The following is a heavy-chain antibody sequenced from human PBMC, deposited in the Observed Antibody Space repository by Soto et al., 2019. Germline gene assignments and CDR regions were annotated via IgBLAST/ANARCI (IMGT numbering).Heavy chain of an antibody. Sequence: QVQLVQSGAEVKKPGSSVKVSCKASGGTFSRYAISWVRQAPGQGLEWRGGIIPLFGKANYAQKFQGRVTITADESTSTAYMELSSLRSEDTAVYYCARDGTLYDSSGYYYLYWGQGTLVTVSS. CDR1: GGTFSRYA. V-gene: IGHV1-69*01. J-gene: IGHJ4*02. CDR2: IIPLFGKA. D-gene: IGHD3-22*01. CDR3: ARDGTLYDSSGYYYLY.